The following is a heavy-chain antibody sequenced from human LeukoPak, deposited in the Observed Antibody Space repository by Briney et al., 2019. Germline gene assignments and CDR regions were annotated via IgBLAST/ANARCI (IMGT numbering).Heavy chain of an antibody. CDR2: IIPIFGTA. J-gene: IGHJ4*02. CDR3: ARLPAYGDCGGDCHLDY. V-gene: IGHV1-69*06. CDR1: GGTFSSYA. Sequence: SVKVFCKASGGTFSSYAISWVRQAPGQGLEWMGRIIPIFGTANYAQKFQGRVTITADKSTSTAYMELSSLRSEDTAVYYCARLPAYGDCGGDCHLDYWGQGTLVTVSS. D-gene: IGHD2-21*02.